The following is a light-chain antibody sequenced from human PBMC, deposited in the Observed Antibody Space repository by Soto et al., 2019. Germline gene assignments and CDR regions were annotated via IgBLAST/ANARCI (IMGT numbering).Light chain of an antibody. CDR3: QQYCSSPLCT. CDR2: GAS. Sequence: EIVLTQSPDTLSVSPGERATLSCRASQSVSSSSLAWYQQKPGQAPRLLIYGASNRATGIPDRFSGSGSVTDFNLTISRLEPEDFAVSYGQQYCSSPLCTFGQGTKVEIK. V-gene: IGKV3-20*01. J-gene: IGKJ1*01. CDR1: QSVSSSS.